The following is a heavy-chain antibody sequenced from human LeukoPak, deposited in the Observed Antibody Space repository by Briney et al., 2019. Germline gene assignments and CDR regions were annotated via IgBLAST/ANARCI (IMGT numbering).Heavy chain of an antibody. Sequence: SETLSLTCAVYGGSFSGYYWSWIRQPPGKGLEWIGEINHSGSTNYNPSLKSRVTISVDTSKNQFSLKLSSVTAADTAVYYCARVKMAAATPRLYYYYGMDVWGQGTTVTVSS. CDR3: ARVKMAAATPRLYYYYGMDV. V-gene: IGHV4-34*01. D-gene: IGHD6-13*01. J-gene: IGHJ6*02. CDR2: INHSGST. CDR1: GGSFSGYY.